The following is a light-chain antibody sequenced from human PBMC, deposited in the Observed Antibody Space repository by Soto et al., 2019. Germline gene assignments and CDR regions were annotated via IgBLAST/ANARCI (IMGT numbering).Light chain of an antibody. J-gene: IGLJ3*02. CDR2: SNS. CDR3: AAWYDSLNGRAV. CDR1: DSNIGSNT. Sequence: QSVLTQPPSASGTPGQRVTISCSGSDSNIGSNTVNWYQQVPGTAPKLLIYSNSQRPSGVPDRFSGSKSGTSASLAISGLQSEDEGDYYCAAWYDSLNGRAVFGGGTQLTVL. V-gene: IGLV1-44*01.